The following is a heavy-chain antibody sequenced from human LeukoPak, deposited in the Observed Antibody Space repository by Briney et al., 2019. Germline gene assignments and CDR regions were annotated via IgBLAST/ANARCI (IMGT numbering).Heavy chain of an antibody. CDR1: GFTFSNYS. CDR3: ARDLTTPFDY. Sequence: GGSLRLSCAASGFTFSNYSMNWVRQAPGKGLEWVSYISSSSSTIYYADSVKGRFTISRDNAKNSLYLQMNSLRAEDTAVYYCARDLTTPFDYWGQGTLVTVSS. CDR2: ISSSSSTI. D-gene: IGHD4-17*01. V-gene: IGHV3-48*01. J-gene: IGHJ4*02.